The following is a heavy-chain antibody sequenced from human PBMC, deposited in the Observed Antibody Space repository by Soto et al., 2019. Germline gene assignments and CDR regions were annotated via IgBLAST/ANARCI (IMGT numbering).Heavy chain of an antibody. J-gene: IGHJ5*02. CDR1: GNTFTNFG. CDR3: ARVIPGAAAWFDP. CDR2: ISAYTDDP. D-gene: IGHD2-2*01. V-gene: IGHV1-18*01. Sequence: QGQLVQSGAEVKKPGASVKVSCTASGNTFTNFGVTWVRQAPGQGLEWMGWISAYTDDPNYAQKFQGRVTMTIDTSTSTAYLDLRSLTSDDPAVYYCARVIPGAAAWFDPWGQGTLVTVSS.